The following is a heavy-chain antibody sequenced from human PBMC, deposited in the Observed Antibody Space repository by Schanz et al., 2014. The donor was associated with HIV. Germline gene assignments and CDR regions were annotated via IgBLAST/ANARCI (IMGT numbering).Heavy chain of an antibody. CDR3: AKPEYDSRGSSQSHFDY. J-gene: IGHJ4*02. Sequence: QVQLVESGGGVVQPGRSLRLSCAASGFTFSIYGIHWVRQAPGKGLEWVALIPYDGNNDFYADSVKGRFTISRDNSKNTLYLQMTTLRIDDTAVYYCAKPEYDSRGSSQSHFDYWGQGTLVTVSS. CDR2: IPYDGNND. V-gene: IGHV3-30*18. CDR1: GFTFSIYG. D-gene: IGHD3-22*01.